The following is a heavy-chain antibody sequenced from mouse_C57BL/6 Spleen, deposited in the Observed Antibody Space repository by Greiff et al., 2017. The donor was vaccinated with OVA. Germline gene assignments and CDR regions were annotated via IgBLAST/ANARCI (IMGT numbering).Heavy chain of an antibody. CDR1: GYTFTSYW. Sequence: QVQLQQSGAELVKPGASVKLSCKASGYTFTSYWMQWVKQRPGQGLEWIGEIDPSDSYTNYNQKFKGKATLTVDTSSSTAYMQLSSLTSEDSAVYYCARIYYYGSSYWFAYWGQGTLVTVSA. V-gene: IGHV1-50*01. J-gene: IGHJ3*01. D-gene: IGHD1-1*01. CDR3: ARIYYYGSSYWFAY. CDR2: IDPSDSYT.